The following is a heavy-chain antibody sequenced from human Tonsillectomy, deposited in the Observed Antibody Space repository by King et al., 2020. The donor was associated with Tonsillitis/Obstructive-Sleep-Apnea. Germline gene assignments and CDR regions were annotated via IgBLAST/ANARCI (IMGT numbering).Heavy chain of an antibody. CDR2: IYPGDSDA. CDR3: ARQFVDDYFDY. CDR1: GDSFNTYW. Sequence: QLVQSGAEVKKPGESLKISCTGSGDSFNTYWIGWVRQMPGKGLEWMGVIYPGDSDARYSPSFQGQVTISADKSINTAYLQWSSLKASDTAVYYCARQFVDDYFDYWGQGTLLTVSS. V-gene: IGHV5-51*01. D-gene: IGHD3-16*01. J-gene: IGHJ4*02.